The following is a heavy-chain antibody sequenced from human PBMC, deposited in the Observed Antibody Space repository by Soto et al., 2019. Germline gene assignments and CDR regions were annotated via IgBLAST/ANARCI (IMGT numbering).Heavy chain of an antibody. Sequence: QVQLVESGGGVVQPGRSLRLSCVASGFTFSSYGMHWVRQAPGKGLEWVAIISYDGSNTYYADSVKGRFTISRDNSKNTLYLQRSSLRAEDTSVYYCAKEGGLSGSYYISSSYYFDYWGQGTLVTVSS. V-gene: IGHV3-30*18. D-gene: IGHD1-26*01. CDR3: AKEGGLSGSYYISSSYYFDY. CDR2: ISYDGSNT. J-gene: IGHJ4*02. CDR1: GFTFSSYG.